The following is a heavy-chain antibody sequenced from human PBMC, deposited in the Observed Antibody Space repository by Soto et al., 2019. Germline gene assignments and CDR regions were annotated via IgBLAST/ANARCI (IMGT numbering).Heavy chain of an antibody. D-gene: IGHD3-10*01. V-gene: IGHV1-18*01. Sequence: QVQLVQSGTEVKKPGASVKISCNASGYTFTSYGVSWVRQAPGQGLEWLAWISGASGSTYYAHNFQYRLIVTTDTSTDSAFMALRSLRSDDSAVYYCARGNYFGSGTFDFWGRGTRITVSS. CDR1: GYTFTSYG. CDR3: ARGNYFGSGTFDF. J-gene: IGHJ4*02. CDR2: ISGASGST.